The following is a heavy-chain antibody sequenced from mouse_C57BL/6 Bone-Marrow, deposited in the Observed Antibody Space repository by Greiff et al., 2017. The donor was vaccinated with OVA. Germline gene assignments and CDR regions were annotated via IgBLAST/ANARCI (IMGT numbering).Heavy chain of an antibody. CDR2: IRNKANNHAT. CDR1: GFTFSDAW. CDR3: TRQDGNFYFDY. Sequence: LVESGGGLVQPGGSMKLSCAASGFTFSDAWMDWVRQSPEKGLEWVAEIRNKANNHATYYAESVKGRFTISRDDSKSSVYLQMNSLRAEDTGIYYCTRQDGNFYFDYWGQGTTLTVSS. V-gene: IGHV6-6*01. J-gene: IGHJ2*01. D-gene: IGHD2-1*01.